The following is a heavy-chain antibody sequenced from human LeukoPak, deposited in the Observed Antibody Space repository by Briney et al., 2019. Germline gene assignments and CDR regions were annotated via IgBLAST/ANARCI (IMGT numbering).Heavy chain of an antibody. CDR3: VKGGGNVRRYFEY. D-gene: IGHD4-23*01. J-gene: IGHJ4*02. CDR2: IYSGGST. Sequence: GGSLRLSGAASGFTVSSNYMSWVRQAPGKGLEWVSVIYSGGSTYYADSVKGRFTISRDSSKNTLYLQMNSLRAEDTAVYYCVKGGGNVRRYFEYWGQGTLVTVSS. V-gene: IGHV3-53*01. CDR1: GFTVSSNY.